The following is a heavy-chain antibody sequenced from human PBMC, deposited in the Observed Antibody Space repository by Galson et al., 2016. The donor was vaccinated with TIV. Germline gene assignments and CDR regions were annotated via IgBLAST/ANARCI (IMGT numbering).Heavy chain of an antibody. J-gene: IGHJ3*02. CDR3: ARAHSTGWDNGDDAFDI. D-gene: IGHD6-19*01. CDR1: GYTFTSYG. Sequence: SVKVSCKASGYTFTSYGFGWVRQAPGQGLEWMGWISTYNGNTNYAQKFQGRVTLTTETSTSTASMELRGLTSDDTAVYYCARAHSTGWDNGDDAFDIWGLGTVVTVSS. CDR2: ISTYNGNT. V-gene: IGHV1-18*01.